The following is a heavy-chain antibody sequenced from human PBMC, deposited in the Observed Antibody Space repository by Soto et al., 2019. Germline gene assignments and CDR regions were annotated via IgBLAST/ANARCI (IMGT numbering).Heavy chain of an antibody. CDR2: IFSTDEK. V-gene: IGHV2-26*01. CDR3: ARLLAPSSFCYMDV. D-gene: IGHD3-3*02. J-gene: IGHJ6*03. Sequence: QVTLKESGPVLVKPTGTLTLTCTVSGFSLTNIRMGVSWIRQPPGKALEWLAHIFSTDEKSYTTSLKSRLSVSKDTSKSQVVLTMTNMDPVDTATYYCARLLAPSSFCYMDVWGKGTTVTVSS. CDR1: GFSLTNIRMG.